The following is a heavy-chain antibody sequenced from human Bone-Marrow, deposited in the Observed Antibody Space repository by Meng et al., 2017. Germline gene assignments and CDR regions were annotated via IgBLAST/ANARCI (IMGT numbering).Heavy chain of an antibody. D-gene: IGHD3-22*01. CDR1: GFTFSSYW. CDR3: AREGYYEFDI. Sequence: GESLKISCAASGFTFSSYWMHWVRQAPGKGLVWVSRINSDGSSTSYADSVKGRFTISRDNAKNTLYLQMNSLRAEDTAVYYCAREGYYEFDIWGQGTMVTVSS. CDR2: INSDGSST. V-gene: IGHV3-74*01. J-gene: IGHJ3*02.